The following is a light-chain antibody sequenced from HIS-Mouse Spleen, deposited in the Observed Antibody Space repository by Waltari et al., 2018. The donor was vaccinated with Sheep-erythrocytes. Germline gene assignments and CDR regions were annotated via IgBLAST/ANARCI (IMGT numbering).Light chain of an antibody. CDR2: EGS. J-gene: IGLJ3*02. Sequence: QSALTPPASVSGSPGQSIPISCTGTSRYVGSYNLVPWYQQHPGKDPKLMIYEGSKRPSGVSNRFSGSKSGNTASLTISGLQAEDEADYYCCSYAGSSTWVFGGGTKLTVL. CDR3: CSYAGSSTWV. V-gene: IGLV2-23*01. CDR1: SRYVGSYNL.